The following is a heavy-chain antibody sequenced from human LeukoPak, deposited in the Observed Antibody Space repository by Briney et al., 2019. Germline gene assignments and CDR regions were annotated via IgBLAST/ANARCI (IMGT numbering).Heavy chain of an antibody. CDR3: AKVNGDYLDLYYFDY. CDR1: GFTFSSYG. Sequence: GGSLRLSCAASGFTFSSYGMHWVRQAPGKGLEWVAVISYDGSNKYYADSVKGRFTISRDNSKNTLYLQMNSLRAEDTAVYYCAKVNGDYLDLYYFDYWGQGTLVTVSS. D-gene: IGHD4-17*01. CDR2: ISYDGSNK. J-gene: IGHJ4*02. V-gene: IGHV3-30*18.